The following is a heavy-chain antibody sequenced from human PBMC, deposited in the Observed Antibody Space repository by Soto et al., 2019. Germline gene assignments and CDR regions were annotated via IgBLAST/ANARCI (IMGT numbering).Heavy chain of an antibody. CDR1: GGTLSDHG. D-gene: IGHD3-10*01. CDR2: TIPVFNTA. J-gene: IGHJ3*02. Sequence: QVQLEQSGAEVKKPGSSVKISCKASGGTLSDHGVSWLRQAPGQGLEWVGGTIPVFNTAKYAPKFQGRVTLAADKSTNIAYMELGSLRSDATAFYSSALGIYGSGNYYTGPSAFDSWGQGTLVIVSS. CDR3: ALGIYGSGNYYTGPSAFDS. V-gene: IGHV1-69*06.